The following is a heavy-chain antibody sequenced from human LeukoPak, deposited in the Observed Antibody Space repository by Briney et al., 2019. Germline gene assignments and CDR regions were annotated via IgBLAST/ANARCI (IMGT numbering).Heavy chain of an antibody. CDR2: IKQDGSEK. CDR3: ARAPPPCSGGSCYSGWYYYYYYYMDV. V-gene: IGHV3-7*01. D-gene: IGHD2-15*01. Sequence: PGGSLRLSCAASGFTFSSYWMSWVRQAPGKGLEWVANIKQDGSEKYYVDSVKGRFTISRDNAKNSLYLQMNSLRAEDTAVYYCARAPPPCSGGSCYSGWYYYYYYYMDVWGKGTTVTVSS. J-gene: IGHJ6*03. CDR1: GFTFSSYW.